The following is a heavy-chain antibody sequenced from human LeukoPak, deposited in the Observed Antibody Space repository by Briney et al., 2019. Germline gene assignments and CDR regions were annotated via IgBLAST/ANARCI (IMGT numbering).Heavy chain of an antibody. CDR1: GFTFSDVW. D-gene: IGHD3-3*01. CDR3: TRDRDFWSGYGVDY. CDR2: IKTKTDGGTV. J-gene: IGHJ4*02. V-gene: IGHV3-15*01. Sequence: GGSLRLSCATSGFTFSDVWMNWVRQAPGKGLEWVGRIKTKTDGGTVDYAAPVKGRFIISRDDPTASLYLQMNSLKTEDTAVYYCTRDRDFWSGYGVDYWGQGTLVTVSS.